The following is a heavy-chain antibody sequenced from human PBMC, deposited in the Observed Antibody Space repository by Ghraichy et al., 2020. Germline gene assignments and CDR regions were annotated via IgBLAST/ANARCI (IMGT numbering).Heavy chain of an antibody. CDR3: AKVPYYDSSGYAGHDAFDI. CDR2: ISGSGGST. D-gene: IGHD3-22*01. V-gene: IGHV3-23*01. J-gene: IGHJ3*02. CDR1: GFTFSSYA. Sequence: GGSLRLSCAASGFTFSSYAMSWVRQAPGKGLEWVSAISGSGGSTYYADSVKGRFTISRDNSKNTLYLQMNSLRAEDTAVYYCAKVPYYDSSGYAGHDAFDIWGQGQWSPSLQ.